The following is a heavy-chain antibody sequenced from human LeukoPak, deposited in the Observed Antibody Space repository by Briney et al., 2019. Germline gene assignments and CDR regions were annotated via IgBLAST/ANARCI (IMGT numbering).Heavy chain of an antibody. J-gene: IGHJ3*02. CDR3: ARVDTIFGVVIPDAFDI. Sequence: MSSETLSLTCTVSGGSISSYYWSWIRQPPGKGLEWIGYIYYSGSTNYTPSLKSRVTISVDTSKNQFSLKLSSVTAADTAVYYCARVDTIFGVVIPDAFDIWGQGTMVTVST. CDR2: IYYSGST. D-gene: IGHD3-3*01. CDR1: GGSISSYY. V-gene: IGHV4-59*01.